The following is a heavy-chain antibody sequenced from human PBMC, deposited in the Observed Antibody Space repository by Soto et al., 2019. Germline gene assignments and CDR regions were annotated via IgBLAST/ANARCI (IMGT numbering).Heavy chain of an antibody. CDR3: AKQHLSIYYLDY. D-gene: IGHD6-6*01. J-gene: IGHJ4*02. V-gene: IGHV3-74*01. Sequence: GGSLRLSCAASGFTFSSYWMHWVRQAPGKGLVWVSTIIGDGSSTYYADSVKGRFTISRDNSKNTLYLQMDSLRAEDTAIYYCAKQHLSIYYLDYWGQGDLVTVSS. CDR2: IIGDGSST. CDR1: GFTFSSYW.